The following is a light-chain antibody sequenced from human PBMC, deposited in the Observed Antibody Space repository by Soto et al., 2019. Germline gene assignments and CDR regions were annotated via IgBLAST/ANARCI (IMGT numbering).Light chain of an antibody. CDR2: DAS. J-gene: IGKJ1*01. Sequence: DIQMTQSPSTLSASVGDRVTITCRASQSISNWLAWYQQKPGKAPKLLIYDASSLESGVPSSFSGSGSGTEFTLTITRLKPDDFATYYCQQYNTYWTFGHGTKVDI. CDR1: QSISNW. V-gene: IGKV1-5*01. CDR3: QQYNTYWT.